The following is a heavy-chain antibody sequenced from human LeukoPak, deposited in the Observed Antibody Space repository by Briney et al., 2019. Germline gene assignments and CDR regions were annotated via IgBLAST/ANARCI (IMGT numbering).Heavy chain of an antibody. Sequence: GGSLRLSCAASGFTFSNYAMSWVRQAPGKGLEWVSAISNTGGSTYYADSVKGRFTISRDKSKNTLSLQMNSLRAEDTAVYYCARGAATGPTLGFDYWGQGTLVTVSS. CDR3: ARGAATGPTLGFDY. CDR2: ISNTGGST. D-gene: IGHD6-13*01. J-gene: IGHJ4*02. V-gene: IGHV3-23*01. CDR1: GFTFSNYA.